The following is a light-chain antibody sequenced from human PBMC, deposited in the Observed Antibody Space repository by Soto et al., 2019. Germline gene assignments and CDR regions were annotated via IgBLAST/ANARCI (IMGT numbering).Light chain of an antibody. J-gene: IGKJ2*01. CDR2: AAS. CDR3: QQYGNSPVT. Sequence: EIVLTQSPGTLSLSPGERATLSCRASQSVTSSYLAWYQQKPGQAPRLLIYAASSRATGIPDRFSGSGSGTDFTLTIRRLEPEDFAVYYCQQYGNSPVTFGQGTKLEIK. V-gene: IGKV3-20*01. CDR1: QSVTSSY.